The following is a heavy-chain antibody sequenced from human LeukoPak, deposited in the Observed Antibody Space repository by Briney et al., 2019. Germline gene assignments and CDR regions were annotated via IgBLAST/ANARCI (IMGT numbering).Heavy chain of an antibody. CDR1: GFTVSSNY. CDR3: ARAVGYDHQGDDAFGI. Sequence: GGSLRLSCAASGFTVSSNYMSWVRRAPGKGLEWVSVIYSGGSTYYADSVKGRFTISRDNSKNTLYPQMNSLRAEDTAVYYCARAVGYDHQGDDAFGIWGQGTMVTVSS. J-gene: IGHJ3*02. CDR2: IYSGGST. V-gene: IGHV3-53*01. D-gene: IGHD5-12*01.